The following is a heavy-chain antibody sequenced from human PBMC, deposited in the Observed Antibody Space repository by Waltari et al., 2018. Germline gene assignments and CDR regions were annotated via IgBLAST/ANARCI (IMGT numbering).Heavy chain of an antibody. Sequence: QVQLQESGPGLVKPSETLSLTCTVPGGSISSSYWSWIRHPPGRGLEWIGYTYYSGSTNYNPSLKSRVTISVDTSKSQVSLKLSSVTAEDTAVYYCAGVRYCSSTSCYREYFDYWGQGTLVTVSS. V-gene: IGHV4-59*01. CDR2: TYYSGST. CDR3: AGVRYCSSTSCYREYFDY. J-gene: IGHJ4*02. D-gene: IGHD2-2*01. CDR1: GGSISSSY.